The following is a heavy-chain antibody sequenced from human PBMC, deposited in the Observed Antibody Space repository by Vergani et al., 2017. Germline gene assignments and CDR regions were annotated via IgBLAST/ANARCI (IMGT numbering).Heavy chain of an antibody. Sequence: QVQLQQWGAGLLKPSETLSLTCAVYGGSFSGYYWSWIRQPPGKGLEWIGEINHSGSTNYNPSLKSRVTISVDTSKNQFSLKLSSVTAADTAVYYCASGTYYDFWSGLSHYYYMDVWGKGTTVTVSS. D-gene: IGHD3-3*01. CDR1: GGSFSGYY. CDR3: ASGTYYDFWSGLSHYYYMDV. V-gene: IGHV4-34*01. J-gene: IGHJ6*03. CDR2: INHSGST.